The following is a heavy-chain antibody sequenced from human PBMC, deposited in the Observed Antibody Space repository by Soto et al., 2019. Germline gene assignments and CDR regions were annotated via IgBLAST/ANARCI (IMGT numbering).Heavy chain of an antibody. CDR2: IIPIFGTA. CDR1: GGTFSSHA. CDR3: ARGLRLGVLSFSY. V-gene: IGHV1-69*01. Sequence: QVQLVQSGAEVKKPGSSVKVSCKASGGTFSSHAISWVRQAPGQGLEWMGGIIPIFGTAKYAQNFQGRVTITADESTSTANMELSSLRSEDTAVYYCARGLRLGVLSFSYWGQGTLVTVSS. D-gene: IGHD3-16*02. J-gene: IGHJ4*01.